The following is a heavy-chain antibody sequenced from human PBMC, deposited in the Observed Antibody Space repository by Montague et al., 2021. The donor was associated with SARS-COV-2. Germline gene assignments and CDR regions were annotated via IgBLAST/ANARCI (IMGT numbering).Heavy chain of an antibody. J-gene: IGHJ4*02. Sequence: SETLSLTCSVSGCSISTSNYYWGWIRQPPGKGLEWIGSVYYSGSTYYDPPLKSRVTVSVDTSKNQFSLKISSVTAADTAVYFCAGQSASSPFDHWGQGTLVTVSS. V-gene: IGHV4-39*01. D-gene: IGHD6-13*01. CDR1: GCSISTSNYY. CDR3: AGQSASSPFDH. CDR2: VYYSGST.